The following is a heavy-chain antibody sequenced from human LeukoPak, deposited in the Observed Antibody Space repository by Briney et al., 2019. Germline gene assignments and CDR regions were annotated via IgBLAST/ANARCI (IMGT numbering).Heavy chain of an antibody. Sequence: GGSLRLSCAASGFVFSSFAMTWVRQAPGKGLEWISYISSDSGTIYYADSMKGRFTISRDNARNSLYLQMNSLRAEDTAVYYCARDKKGIDYWGQGTLVTVSS. CDR1: GFVFSSFA. CDR3: ARDKKGIDY. CDR2: ISSDSGTI. D-gene: IGHD3-10*01. J-gene: IGHJ4*02. V-gene: IGHV3-48*01.